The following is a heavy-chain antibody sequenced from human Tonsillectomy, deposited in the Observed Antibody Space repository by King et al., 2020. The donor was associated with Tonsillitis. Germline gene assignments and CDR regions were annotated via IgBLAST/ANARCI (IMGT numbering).Heavy chain of an antibody. J-gene: IGHJ5*02. V-gene: IGHV4-39*01. D-gene: IGHD1-7*01. CDR1: GGSITTDAYF. Sequence: LQLQESGPGLVKPSETLALTCTVFGGSITTDAYFWGWIRQPPGKGLEWIGTIFYTGKTYYTPSLKSRVSISVDTSKNQFSLKLSSLTATDTAVYYCARHRSTGGENYFDPWGQGTLVTVSS. CDR3: ARHRSTGGENYFDP. CDR2: IFYTGKT.